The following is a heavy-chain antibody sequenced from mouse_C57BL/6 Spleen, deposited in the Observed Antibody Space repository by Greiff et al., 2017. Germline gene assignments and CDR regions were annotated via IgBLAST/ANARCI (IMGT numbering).Heavy chain of an antibody. D-gene: IGHD2-1*01. CDR3: ARAGIYYGNYVGAMDY. CDR1: GYSITSGYY. V-gene: IGHV3-6*01. J-gene: IGHJ4*01. CDR2: ISYDGSN. Sequence: EVKLLESGPGLVKPSQSLSLTCSVTGYSITSGYYWNWIRQFPGNKLEWMGYISYDGSNNYNPSLKNRISITRDTSKNQFFLKLNSVTTEDTATYYCARAGIYYGNYVGAMDYWGQGTSVTVSS.